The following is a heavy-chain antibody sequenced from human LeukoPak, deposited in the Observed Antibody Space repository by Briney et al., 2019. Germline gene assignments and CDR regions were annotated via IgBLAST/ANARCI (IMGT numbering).Heavy chain of an antibody. Sequence: GGSLRLSCAASGFTFSSYEMNWVRQAPGKGLEWVSYISSTGTTIYYADSVKGRFTISRDNAQNSLYLQMNSLRAEDTAVYYCARGKEYSSSWFGFVRSNWFDPWGQGTVVTVSS. CDR2: ISSTGTTI. CDR1: GFTFSSYE. J-gene: IGHJ5*02. D-gene: IGHD6-13*01. V-gene: IGHV3-48*03. CDR3: ARGKEYSSSWFGFVRSNWFDP.